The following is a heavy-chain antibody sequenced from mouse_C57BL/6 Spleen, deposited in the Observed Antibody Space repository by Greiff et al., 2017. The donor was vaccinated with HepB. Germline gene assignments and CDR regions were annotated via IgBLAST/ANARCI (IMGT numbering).Heavy chain of an antibody. D-gene: IGHD1-1*01. V-gene: IGHV5-6*02. CDR1: GFTFSSYG. CDR3: ARALFITTVVAKGYFDV. J-gene: IGHJ1*03. Sequence: DVKLVESGGDLVKPGGSLKLSCAASGFTFSSYGMSWVRQTPDKRLEWVATISSGGSYTYYPDSVKGRFTISSNNAKNTLYLQMSSLKSEDTTMYYCARALFITTVVAKGYFDVWGTGTTVTVSS. CDR2: ISSGGSYT.